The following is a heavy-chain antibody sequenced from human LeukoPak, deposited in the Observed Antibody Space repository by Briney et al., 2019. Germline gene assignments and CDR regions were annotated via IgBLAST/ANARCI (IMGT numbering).Heavy chain of an antibody. CDR3: ARPYYYDSSGYWDLLKPDY. CDR1: GFTFSSYW. V-gene: IGHV3-7*01. CDR2: IKQDGSEK. J-gene: IGHJ4*02. D-gene: IGHD3-22*01. Sequence: GGSLRLSCAASGFTFSSYWMSWVRQAPGKGLEWVANIKQDGSEKYYVDSVKGRFTISRDNAKNSLYLQMNSLRAEDTAVYYCARPYYYDSSGYWDLLKPDYWGQGTLVTVSP.